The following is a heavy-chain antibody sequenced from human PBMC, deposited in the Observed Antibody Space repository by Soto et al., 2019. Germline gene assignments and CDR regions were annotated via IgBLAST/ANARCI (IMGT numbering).Heavy chain of an antibody. D-gene: IGHD3-9*01. Sequence: QVQLQESGPGLVKPSETLSLTCTVSGGSISSYYWSWIRQPPGKGLEWIGYIYYSGSTNYNPSLKSRVTISVDTSKTQFSLKLSSVTAADTAVYYCARNHMYYDILTGYRTDAFDIWGQGTMVTVSS. J-gene: IGHJ3*02. CDR3: ARNHMYYDILTGYRTDAFDI. CDR1: GGSISSYY. CDR2: IYYSGST. V-gene: IGHV4-59*01.